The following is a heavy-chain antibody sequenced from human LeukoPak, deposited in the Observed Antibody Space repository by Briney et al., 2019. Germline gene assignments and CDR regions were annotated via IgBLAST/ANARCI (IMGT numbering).Heavy chain of an antibody. J-gene: IGHJ4*02. V-gene: IGHV3-11*04. CDR1: GFTFSDYY. D-gene: IGHD5-12*01. Sequence: PGGSLRLSCAASGFTFSDYYMSWIRQAPGKGLEWVSYISSSGSSIYYADSVKGRFTISRDNAKNTLYLQMNSLRAEDTAVYYCAREADTWYSGYDYPTDFDYWGQGTLVTVSS. CDR2: ISSSGSSI. CDR3: AREADTWYSGYDYPTDFDY.